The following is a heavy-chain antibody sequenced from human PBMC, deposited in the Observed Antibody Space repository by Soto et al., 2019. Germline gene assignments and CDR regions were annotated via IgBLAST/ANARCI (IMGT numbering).Heavy chain of an antibody. CDR3: AREEGYDSSGYPGIGMDV. CDR2: IYYSGST. CDR1: GGSISSGDYY. J-gene: IGHJ6*02. Sequence: QVQLQESGPGLVKPSQTLSLTCTVSGGSISSGDYYWSWISQPPGKGLEWIGYIYYSGSTYYNPSLKSRVTISVDTSKNQFSLKLSSVTAADTAVYYCAREEGYDSSGYPGIGMDVWGQGTTVTVSS. V-gene: IGHV4-30-4*01. D-gene: IGHD3-22*01.